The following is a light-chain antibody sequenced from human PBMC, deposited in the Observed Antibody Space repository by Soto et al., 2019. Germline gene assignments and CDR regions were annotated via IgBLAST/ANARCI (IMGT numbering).Light chain of an antibody. CDR3: QSYDDNNPVV. J-gene: IGLJ2*01. CDR2: EDD. Sequence: NFMLTQPHSVSESPGKTVTISCTRSSGNIDSNYVQWFQQRPGSAPTTVISEDDQRPSGVPDRFSGSIDRSSNSASLSISGLTTEDEADYYCQSYDDNNPVVFGGGTKVTVL. CDR1: SGNIDSNY. V-gene: IGLV6-57*04.